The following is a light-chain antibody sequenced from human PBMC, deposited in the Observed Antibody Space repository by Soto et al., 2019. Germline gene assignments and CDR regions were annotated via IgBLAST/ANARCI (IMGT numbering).Light chain of an antibody. CDR2: GAS. CDR3: QLYERSPFT. Sequence: ETVLTQSPDTVSLSPGETATLSCRASESVPSSFLGWYQQKPGQAPRLLIYGASRRATDIPDRFSGSGSGRDFTLTISRLEPEDFAVYYCQLYERSPFTFGPGTKVDIK. V-gene: IGKV3-20*01. J-gene: IGKJ3*01. CDR1: ESVPSSF.